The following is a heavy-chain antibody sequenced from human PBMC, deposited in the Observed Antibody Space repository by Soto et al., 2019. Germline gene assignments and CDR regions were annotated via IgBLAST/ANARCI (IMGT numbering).Heavy chain of an antibody. CDR1: GASIRTYT. V-gene: IGHV4-59*01. CDR3: ARGAHILTDD. J-gene: IGHJ4*02. D-gene: IGHD7-27*01. Sequence: LLPESGPGLVKPSETLALTCRVSGASIRTYTWSWIRQPPGRGLEWVVNIYNSDTPNYNPSLKSRVTMSLDTSTSRFSLVLRSVPAGDTAVYYCARGAHILTDDWGRATLVTVSS. CDR2: IYNSDTP.